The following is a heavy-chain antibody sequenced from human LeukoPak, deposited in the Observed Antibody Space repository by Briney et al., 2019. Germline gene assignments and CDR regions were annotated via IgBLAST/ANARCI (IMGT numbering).Heavy chain of an antibody. Sequence: GGSLRLSCAASGFTFDDYGMSWVRQAPGKGLEWVSGINWNGGSTGYADSVKGRFTISRDNAKNSLYLQMNSLRAEDTALYYCAREVRTPYYYDSSGFDAFDIWGQGTMVTVSS. J-gene: IGHJ3*02. CDR2: INWNGGST. CDR1: GFTFDDYG. CDR3: AREVRTPYYYDSSGFDAFDI. V-gene: IGHV3-20*04. D-gene: IGHD3-22*01.